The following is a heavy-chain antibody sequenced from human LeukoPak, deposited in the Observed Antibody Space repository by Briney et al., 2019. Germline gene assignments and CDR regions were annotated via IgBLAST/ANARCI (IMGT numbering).Heavy chain of an antibody. J-gene: IGHJ6*02. CDR1: GYTFTSYG. D-gene: IGHD1-26*01. CDR2: ISAYNGNT. V-gene: IGHV1-18*01. Sequence: GASVKVSCKASGYTFTSYGISWVRQAPGQGLEWMGWISAYNGNTNYAQKLQGRVTMTTDTSTSTAYMELRSLRSDDTAVYYCARTYSGSYYYYYGMDVWGQGTTVTVSS. CDR3: ARTYSGSYYYYYGMDV.